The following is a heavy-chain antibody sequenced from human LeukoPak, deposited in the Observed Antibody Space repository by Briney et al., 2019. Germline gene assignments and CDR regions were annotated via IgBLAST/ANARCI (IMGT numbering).Heavy chain of an antibody. D-gene: IGHD6-13*01. Sequence: GESLKISCKASGYSFTSHLIGWVRQMPGKGLEWMGIIYPGDSDSRYSPSFQGQVTISADKSISTAYLQWSSLKASDTAMYYCARHTIAAAATDYWGQGTLVTVSS. CDR2: IYPGDSDS. CDR3: ARHTIAAAATDY. V-gene: IGHV5-51*01. J-gene: IGHJ4*02. CDR1: GYSFTSHL.